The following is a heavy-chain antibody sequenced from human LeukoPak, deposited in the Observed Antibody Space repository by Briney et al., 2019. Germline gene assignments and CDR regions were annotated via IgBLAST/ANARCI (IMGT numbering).Heavy chain of an antibody. J-gene: IGHJ3*02. CDR1: GLTLRSYT. Sequence: GGSLRLSCAASGLTLRSYTMNWVRQAPGKGLEWVSSIGISSNKIYYADSVKGRFTISRDNSKNTLYLQMNSLRAEDTAVYYCAKDLGIAVAGVGAFDIWGQGTMVTVSS. CDR2: IGISSNKI. D-gene: IGHD6-19*01. CDR3: AKDLGIAVAGVGAFDI. V-gene: IGHV3-21*01.